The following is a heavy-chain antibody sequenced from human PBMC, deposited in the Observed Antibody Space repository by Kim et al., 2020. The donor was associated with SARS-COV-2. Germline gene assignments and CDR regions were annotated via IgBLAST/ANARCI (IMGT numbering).Heavy chain of an antibody. V-gene: IGHV3-73*01. Sequence: GGSLRLSCAASGFTFSGSAMHWVRQASEKGLEWVCRIRSKANSSSTTYSASVKGRFTISSYDSKHTAYLQSHSLKTEAPAVYSCTLVPATTCAFCDTFD. CDR2: IRSKANSSST. CDR1: GFTFSGSA. J-gene: IGHJ3*02. CDR3: TLVPATTCAFCDTFD. D-gene: IGHD1-1*01.